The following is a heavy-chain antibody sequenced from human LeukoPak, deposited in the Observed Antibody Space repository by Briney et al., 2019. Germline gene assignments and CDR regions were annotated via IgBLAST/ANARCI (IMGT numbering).Heavy chain of an antibody. Sequence: ASVEVSCKASGYTFTSYDINWVRQATGQGLEWMGWMNPNSGNTGYAQKFQGRVTMTRNTSISTAYMELSSLRSEDTAVYYCASSPYFDWLPRYYYYGMDVWGQGTTVTVSS. CDR2: MNPNSGNT. D-gene: IGHD3-9*01. CDR1: GYTFTSYD. CDR3: ASSPYFDWLPRYYYYGMDV. J-gene: IGHJ6*02. V-gene: IGHV1-8*01.